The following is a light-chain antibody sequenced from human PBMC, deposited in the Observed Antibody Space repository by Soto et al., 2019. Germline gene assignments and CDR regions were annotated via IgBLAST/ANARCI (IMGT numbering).Light chain of an antibody. J-gene: IGKJ3*01. Sequence: DIQMTQSPSTLSASVGDTVTITCRASQSVSTWLAWYQQTPGKAPKLLMYDASTLESGAPARFSGSGSGTEFTLTISSLQPEDFATYYCQQSFRTPFTFGPGNKLDIK. CDR3: QQSFRTPFT. CDR1: QSVSTW. V-gene: IGKV1-5*01. CDR2: DAS.